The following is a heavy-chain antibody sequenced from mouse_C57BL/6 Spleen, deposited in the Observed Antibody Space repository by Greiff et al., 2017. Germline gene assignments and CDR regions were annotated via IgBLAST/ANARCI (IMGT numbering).Heavy chain of an antibody. V-gene: IGHV1-67*01. J-gene: IGHJ4*01. CDR2: ISTYYGDA. Sequence: VQLVESGPELVRPGVSVKISCKGSGYTFTDHAMHWVKQSHAKSLEWIGVISTYYGDASYNQKFKDKATMTVDKSSSTAYMELARLTSEDSAVRDYYSNYCAMDYWGQGTSVTVSS. D-gene: IGHD2-5*01. CDR1: GYTFTDHA. CDR3: YSNYCAMDY.